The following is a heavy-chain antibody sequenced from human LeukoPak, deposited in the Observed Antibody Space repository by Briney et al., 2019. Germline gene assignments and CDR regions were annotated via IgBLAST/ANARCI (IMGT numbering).Heavy chain of an antibody. J-gene: IGHJ4*02. D-gene: IGHD3-22*01. CDR2: ISGSGGST. CDR1: GFTFSSYA. Sequence: QSGGSLRLSCAASGFTFSSYAMSWVRQAPGKGLEWVSAISGSGGSTYYADSVKGRFTISRDNSKNTLYLQMNSLRAEDTAVYYCAKGLYYYDSSGPSLFDYWGQGTLVTVSS. V-gene: IGHV3-23*01. CDR3: AKGLYYYDSSGPSLFDY.